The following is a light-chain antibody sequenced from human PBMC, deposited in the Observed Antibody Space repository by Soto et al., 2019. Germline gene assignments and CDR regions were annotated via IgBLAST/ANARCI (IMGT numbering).Light chain of an antibody. CDR3: QQYSGHYT. V-gene: IGKV1-5*03. CDR1: QSISRW. J-gene: IGKJ2*01. CDR2: KAS. Sequence: DIQMTQSPSALSASVGDRVTITCRASQSISRWLAWYQQKPGKAPTLLIYKASSLEGGVPSRFSGSGSGTGSTLTISSLQPDDVATYYRQQYSGHYTFGQGTKLEI.